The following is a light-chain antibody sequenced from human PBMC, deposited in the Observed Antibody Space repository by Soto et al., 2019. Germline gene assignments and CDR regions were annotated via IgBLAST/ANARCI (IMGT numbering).Light chain of an antibody. V-gene: IGKV3-20*01. CDR3: QQYDTSPPIT. CDR2: SAS. J-gene: IGKJ5*01. CDR1: QTVTGNY. Sequence: EIVLTQSPGTLSLSPGDRATLSCRASQTVTGNYLAWYHQKPGQAPRLLIHSASSRATGIPDRFSASGTGTDFTLTISRLEPEDFAVYYCQQYDTSPPITFGQGTRLEIK.